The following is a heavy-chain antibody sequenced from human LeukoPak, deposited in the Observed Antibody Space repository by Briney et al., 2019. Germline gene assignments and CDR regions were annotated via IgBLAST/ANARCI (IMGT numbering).Heavy chain of an antibody. CDR2: ITGSGTGT. CDR1: GFTFSSDA. J-gene: IGHJ4*02. Sequence: GGSLRLSCAASGFTFSSDAMSWVRQAPGKGLEWVSAITGSGTGTFYADSVKGRFTVSRDNSRNTLYLHMSTLRAEDTAVYYCSAQPESLAGAMYSWGQGALVTVSS. V-gene: IGHV3-23*01. D-gene: IGHD6-19*01. CDR3: SAQPESLAGAMYS.